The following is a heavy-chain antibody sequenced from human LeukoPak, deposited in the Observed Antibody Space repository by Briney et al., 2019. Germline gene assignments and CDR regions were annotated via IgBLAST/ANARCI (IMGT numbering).Heavy chain of an antibody. CDR3: ARVKSRVGASYYYYGMDV. V-gene: IGHV1-8*01. Sequence: ASVKVSCKASGYTFTSYDINWVRQATGQGLEWMGWTNPNSGNTGYAQKFQGRVTMTRNTSISTAYMELSSLRSEDTAVYYCARVKSRVGASYYYYGMDVWGQGTTVTVSS. CDR1: GYTFTSYD. CDR2: TNPNSGNT. J-gene: IGHJ6*02. D-gene: IGHD1-26*01.